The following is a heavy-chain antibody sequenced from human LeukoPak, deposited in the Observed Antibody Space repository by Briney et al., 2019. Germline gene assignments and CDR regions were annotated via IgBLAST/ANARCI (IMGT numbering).Heavy chain of an antibody. CDR3: VRGGPNRSGWTLDY. V-gene: IGHV1-3*01. J-gene: IGHJ4*02. CDR1: GYSFTDYA. D-gene: IGHD6-19*01. CDR2: INADTHNT. Sequence: ASVKVSCKASGYSFTDYAMHWVRLAPGQGLEWMGWINADTHNTESSQKFQGRLSITWDTSATTGYMELSSLRSEDTAVYYCVRGGPNRSGWTLDYWGQGTMVTVSS.